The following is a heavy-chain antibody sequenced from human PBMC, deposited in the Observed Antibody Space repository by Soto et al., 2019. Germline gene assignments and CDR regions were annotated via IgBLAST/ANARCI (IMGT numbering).Heavy chain of an antibody. CDR1: GGSFSGYY. D-gene: IGHD3-3*01. J-gene: IGHJ5*02. CDR3: ARRTYYDFWSGYYNWFDP. Sequence: SETLSLTCAVYGGSFSGYYWSWIRQPPGKGLEWIGEINHSGSTNYNPSLKSRVTISVDTSKNQFSLKLSSVTAADTAVYYCARRTYYDFWSGYYNWFDPWGQGTLVTVSS. V-gene: IGHV4-34*01. CDR2: INHSGST.